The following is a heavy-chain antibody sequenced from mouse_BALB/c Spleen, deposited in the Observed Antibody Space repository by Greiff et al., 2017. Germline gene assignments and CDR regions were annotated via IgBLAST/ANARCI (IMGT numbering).Heavy chain of an antibody. D-gene: IGHD2-2*01. V-gene: IGHV1-54*01. CDR3: ARGGDGYDAFDY. CDR2: INPGSGGT. J-gene: IGHJ2*01. CDR1: GYAFTNYL. Sequence: QVQLQQSGAELVRPGTSVKVSCKASGYAFTNYLIEWVKQRPGQGLEWIGVINPGSGGTNYNEKFKGKATLTADKSSSTAYMQLSSLTSDDSAVYFCARGGDGYDAFDYWGQGTTLTVSS.